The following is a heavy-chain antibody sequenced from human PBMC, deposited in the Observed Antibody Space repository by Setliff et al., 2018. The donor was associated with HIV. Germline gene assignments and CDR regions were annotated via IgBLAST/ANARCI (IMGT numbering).Heavy chain of an antibody. Sequence: GASVKVSCKASGYTFINYDIYWVRQTTGQGLEWMGWMNPDSGNTGYAQKFQGRVTMTRNTSISTAYMDLNSLRIEDTAFYHCVKGDCTSSSCELEYWGQGTLVTVSS. D-gene: IGHD2-2*01. CDR3: VKGDCTSSSCELEY. V-gene: IGHV1-8*02. J-gene: IGHJ4*02. CDR2: MNPDSGNT. CDR1: GYTFINYD.